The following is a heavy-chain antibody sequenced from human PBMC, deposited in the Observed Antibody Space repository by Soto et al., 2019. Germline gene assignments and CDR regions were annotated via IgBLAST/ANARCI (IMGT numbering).Heavy chain of an antibody. CDR2: IWYDGSNK. D-gene: IGHD3-10*01. J-gene: IGHJ6*02. CDR1: GFTFSSYG. CDR3: ARDMVRGVTFYYYCYGMDV. V-gene: IGHV3-33*01. Sequence: GGSLRLSCAASGFTFSSYGMHWVRQAPGKGLEWVAVIWYDGSNKYYADSVKGRFTISRDNSKNTLYLQMNSLRAEDTAVYYCARDMVRGVTFYYYCYGMDVWGQGTTVTVSS.